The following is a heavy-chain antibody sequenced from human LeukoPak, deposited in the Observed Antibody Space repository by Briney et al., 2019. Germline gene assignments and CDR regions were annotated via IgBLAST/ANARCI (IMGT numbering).Heavy chain of an antibody. V-gene: IGHV1-69*05. D-gene: IGHD2-21*02. J-gene: IGHJ4*02. Sequence: ASVKVSCKASGGTFSSYAISWVRQAPGQGLEWMGGNIPIFGTANYAQKFQGRVTITTDESTSTAYMELSSLRSEDTAVYYCARAFISFVVVTAFDYWGQGTLVTVSS. CDR2: NIPIFGTA. CDR3: ARAFISFVVVTAFDY. CDR1: GGTFSSYA.